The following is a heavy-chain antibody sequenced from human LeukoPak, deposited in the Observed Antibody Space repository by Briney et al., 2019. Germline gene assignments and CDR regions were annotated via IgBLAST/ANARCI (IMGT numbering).Heavy chain of an antibody. CDR3: ARYMVRGGTHYYFDY. Sequence: PSETLSLTCTVSGGSISSYYWSWIRQPPGKGLEWIGYIYTSGSTNYNPSLKSRVTISVDTSKNQFSLKLSSVTAADTAVYYCARYMVRGGTHYYFDYWGQGTPVTVSS. J-gene: IGHJ4*02. D-gene: IGHD3-10*01. V-gene: IGHV4-4*09. CDR1: GGSISSYY. CDR2: IYTSGST.